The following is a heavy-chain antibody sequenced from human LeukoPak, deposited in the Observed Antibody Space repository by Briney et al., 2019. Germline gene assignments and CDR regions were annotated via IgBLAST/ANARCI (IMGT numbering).Heavy chain of an antibody. D-gene: IGHD3-9*01. J-gene: IGHJ6*02. V-gene: IGHV4-30-4*01. CDR1: GGSISSGDYY. Sequence: PSETLFLTCTVSGGSISSGDYYWSWIRQPPGKGLEWIGYIYYSGSTYYNPSLKSRVTISVDTSKNQFSLKLSSVTAADTAVYYCARETVRYFDWLLGYYGMDVWGQGTTVTVSS. CDR3: ARETVRYFDWLLGYYGMDV. CDR2: IYYSGST.